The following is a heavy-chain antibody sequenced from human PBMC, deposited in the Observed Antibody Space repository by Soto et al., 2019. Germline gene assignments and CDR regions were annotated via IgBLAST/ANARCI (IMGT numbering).Heavy chain of an antibody. CDR3: ARGRPRDYYDSSGYYSPYFQH. CDR1: GGSFSGYY. Sequence: SETLSLTCAVYGGSFSGYYWSWIRQPPGKGLEWIGEINHSGSTNYNPSLKSRVTISVDTSKNQFSLKLSSVTAADTAVYYCARGRPRDYYDSSGYYSPYFQHWGQGTLVTVSS. CDR2: INHSGST. D-gene: IGHD3-22*01. J-gene: IGHJ1*01. V-gene: IGHV4-34*01.